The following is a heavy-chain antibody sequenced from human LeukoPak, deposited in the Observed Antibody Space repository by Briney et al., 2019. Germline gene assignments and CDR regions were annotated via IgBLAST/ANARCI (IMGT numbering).Heavy chain of an antibody. CDR1: GGSISIYY. J-gene: IGHJ4*02. V-gene: IGHV4-4*07. D-gene: IGHD3-22*01. CDR3: AGGASSYASSGYYSGFDY. Sequence: LEGLSLTLTVSGGSISIYYWSWIRPPAGRGLEWIGRIYTSGSTNYNPSLKSRVTMTVDTYKNQFSLKLSSVTAADTAVYYCAGGASSYASSGYYSGFDYWGQGTLVTVSS. CDR2: IYTSGST.